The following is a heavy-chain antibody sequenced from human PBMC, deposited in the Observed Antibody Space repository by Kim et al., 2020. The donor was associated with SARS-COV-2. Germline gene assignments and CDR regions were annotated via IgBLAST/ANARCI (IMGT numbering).Heavy chain of an antibody. V-gene: IGHV3-53*01. CDR1: GFSVSSNY. D-gene: IGHD3-10*01. CDR2: ISSGGKT. Sequence: GGSLRLSCVVSGFSVSSNYVSWIRQAPGKGLEWVSVISSGGKTDYADSVKGRFTISSDSSNNTPFLQMSRLRADNTAPYFCARGGATGYYRVPFGPWGQG. CDR3: ARGGATGYYRVPFGP. J-gene: IGHJ5*02.